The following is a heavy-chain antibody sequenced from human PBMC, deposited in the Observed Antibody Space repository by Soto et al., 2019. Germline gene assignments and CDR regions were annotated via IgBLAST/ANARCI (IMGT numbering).Heavy chain of an antibody. J-gene: IGHJ6*04. D-gene: IGHD3-16*01. CDR1: GYIFVNYG. Sequence: QVQLVQSGDEVRKPGSSVKVSCKASGYIFVNYGIAWVRQAPGQGLEWMGWISTYSGNTHYARKVQGRLTMTTDTSTSTAYMDMGSLTSDDTAVYYCAMVANYVTPTPQDVWGKGTTVTVSS. CDR3: AMVANYVTPTPQDV. V-gene: IGHV1-18*01. CDR2: ISTYSGNT.